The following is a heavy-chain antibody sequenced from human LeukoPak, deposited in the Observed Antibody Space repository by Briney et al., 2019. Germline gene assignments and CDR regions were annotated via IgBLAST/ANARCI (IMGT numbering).Heavy chain of an antibody. D-gene: IGHD3-10*01. CDR2: IIPILGIA. CDR3: AREGYYGSGSNYFDY. CDR1: GGTFSSYA. V-gene: IGHV1-69*04. J-gene: IGHJ4*02. Sequence: SVKVSCKASGGTFSSYAISWVRQAPGQGLEWMGRIIPILGIANYAQKFQGRVTITADKSTSTAYMELSSLRSEDTAVYYCAREGYYGSGSNYFDYWGQGTLVTVSS.